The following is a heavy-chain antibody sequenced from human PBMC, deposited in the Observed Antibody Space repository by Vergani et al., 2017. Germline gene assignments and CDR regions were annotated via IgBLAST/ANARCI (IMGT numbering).Heavy chain of an antibody. CDR2: IYSGGSST. CDR1: GFTFSSYA. CDR3: AKDFYGSGVGYYYMDV. D-gene: IGHD3-10*01. J-gene: IGHJ6*03. V-gene: IGHV3-23*03. Sequence: EVQLLESGGGLVQPGGSLRLSCAASGFTFSSYAMSWVRQAPGKGLEWVSVIYSGGSSTYYADSVKGRFTISRDNSKNTLYLQMNSLRAEDTAVYYCAKDFYGSGVGYYYMDVWGKGTTVTVSS.